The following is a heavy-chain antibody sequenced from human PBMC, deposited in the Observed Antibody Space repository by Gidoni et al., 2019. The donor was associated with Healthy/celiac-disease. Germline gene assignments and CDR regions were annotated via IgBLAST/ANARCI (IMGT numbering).Heavy chain of an antibody. CDR3: ARHRAYYYDSSGYFLDAFDI. Sequence: WGWIRQPPGKGLEWIGSIYYSGSTYYNPSLKRRVTISVDTSKNQFSLKLSSVTAADTAVYYCARHRAYYYDSSGYFLDAFDIWGQGTMVTVSS. J-gene: IGHJ3*02. V-gene: IGHV4-39*01. CDR2: IYYSGST. D-gene: IGHD3-22*01.